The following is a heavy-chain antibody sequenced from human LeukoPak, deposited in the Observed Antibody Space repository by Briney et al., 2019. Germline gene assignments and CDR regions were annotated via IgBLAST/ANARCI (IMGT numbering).Heavy chain of an antibody. V-gene: IGHV4-59*01. CDR1: GGSISSYY. CDR3: ARGYTLTTVTPVAY. CDR2: IYYSGST. Sequence: PSETLSLTCTVSGGSISSYYWSWIRQPPGKGLEWIGYIYYSGSTNYNPSLKSRVTMSLDTSKTQFSLKLSSVTAADTAVYYCARGYTLTTVTPVAYWGQGTLVTVSS. D-gene: IGHD4-17*01. J-gene: IGHJ4*02.